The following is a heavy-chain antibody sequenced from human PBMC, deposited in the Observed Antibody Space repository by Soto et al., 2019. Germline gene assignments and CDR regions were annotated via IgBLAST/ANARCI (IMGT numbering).Heavy chain of an antibody. J-gene: IGHJ5*02. Sequence: QVQLIQSGAEARKPGASVKVSCKASGYTFIGYYIHWIRQAPGQGLEWMGYINPQTGAPTYAQKIKASDTMTRATTIRTDYMELKTLTSDDTAVYYCAKARGVSSARLITSFHPWGQGTLVSVSS. D-gene: IGHD2-2*01. CDR1: GYTFIGYY. CDR3: AKARGVSSARLITSFHP. CDR2: INPQTGAP. V-gene: IGHV1-2*04.